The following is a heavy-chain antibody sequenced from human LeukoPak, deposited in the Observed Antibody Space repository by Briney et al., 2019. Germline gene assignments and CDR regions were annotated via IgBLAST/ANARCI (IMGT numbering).Heavy chain of an antibody. CDR2: INHSGST. J-gene: IGHJ4*02. CDR3: ARGVQQWPFDY. V-gene: IGHV4-34*01. D-gene: IGHD6-19*01. Sequence: TETLSLTCAVYGGSFSGYYWSWIRQPPGKGLEWIGEINHSGSTNYNPSLKSRVTISVDTSKNQFSLKLSSVTAADTAVYYCARGVQQWPFDYWGQGTLVTVSS. CDR1: GGSFSGYY.